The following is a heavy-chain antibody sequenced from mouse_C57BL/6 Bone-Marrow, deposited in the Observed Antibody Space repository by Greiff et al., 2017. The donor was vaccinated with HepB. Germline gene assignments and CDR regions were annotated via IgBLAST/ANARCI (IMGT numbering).Heavy chain of an antibody. CDR3: ASGYYGSSLFAY. CDR1: GYTFTSYW. D-gene: IGHD1-1*01. J-gene: IGHJ3*01. Sequence: VQLLQPGAELVRPGSSVKLSCKASGYTFTSYWMDWVKQRPGQGLEWIGNIYPSDSETHYNQKFKDKATLTVDKSSSTAYMQLSSLTSEDSAVYYCASGYYGSSLFAYWGQGTLVTVSA. V-gene: IGHV1-61*01. CDR2: IYPSDSET.